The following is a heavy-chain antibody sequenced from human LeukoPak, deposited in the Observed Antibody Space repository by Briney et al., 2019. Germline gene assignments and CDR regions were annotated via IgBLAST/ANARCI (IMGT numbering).Heavy chain of an antibody. V-gene: IGHV3-23*01. Sequence: GGSLRLSCAASGFTFSSYAMSWVRQAPGKGLEWVSAISGSGGSTYYADSVKGRFTISRDNSKNTLYLQMNSLRAEDTAVYYCAKVSQEASKYDFWSGYTTDFDYWGQGTLVTVSS. CDR1: GFTFSSYA. CDR3: AKVSQEASKYDFWSGYTTDFDY. CDR2: ISGSGGST. D-gene: IGHD3-3*01. J-gene: IGHJ4*02.